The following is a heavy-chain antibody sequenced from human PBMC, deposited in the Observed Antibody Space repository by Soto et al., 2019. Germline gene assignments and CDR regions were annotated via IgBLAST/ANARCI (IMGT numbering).Heavy chain of an antibody. CDR1: GGSIKNGNS. Sequence: SETLSLTCTVSGGSIKNGNSWSCVRQSPGRGLEWIGEIYYSGRTQYNPSLKSRISISVDNPKNQISLKLTSVTAADTARYYCAASYCSGGRCSAYAMDIWGQGTTVTVSS. CDR3: AASYCSGGRCSAYAMDI. D-gene: IGHD2-15*01. V-gene: IGHV4-4*02. J-gene: IGHJ6*02. CDR2: IYYSGRT.